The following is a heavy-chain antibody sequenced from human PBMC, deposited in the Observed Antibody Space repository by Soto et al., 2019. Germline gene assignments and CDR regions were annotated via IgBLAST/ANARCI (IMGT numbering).Heavy chain of an antibody. CDR1: GVTFSSHA. CDR3: AKDLGPGQLELHARYYYGLDV. D-gene: IGHD1-7*01. V-gene: IGHV3-23*01. J-gene: IGHJ6*02. CDR2: ISGSGGDT. Sequence: EVQLLESGGGLVQPGGSLRLSCVASGVTFSSHAMNWVRQAPGKGLYWVSGISGSGGDTYYADSVRGRFTISRDNSKNTLYLQMNSLRADDTAVYYCAKDLGPGQLELHARYYYGLDVWGQGTTVTVSS.